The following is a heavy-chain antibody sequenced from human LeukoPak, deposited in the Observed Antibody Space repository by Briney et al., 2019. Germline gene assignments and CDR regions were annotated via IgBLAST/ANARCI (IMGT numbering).Heavy chain of an antibody. J-gene: IGHJ4*02. CDR2: ISGSGGST. CDR1: GFTFSSYA. CDR3: ARAKAVAGTYPSDY. D-gene: IGHD6-19*01. V-gene: IGHV3-23*01. Sequence: PGGSLRLSCAASGFTFSSYAMSWVRQAPGKGLEWVSAISGSGGSTYYADSVKGRFTISRDNAKNSLYLQMNSLRAEDTAVYYCARAKAVAGTYPSDYWGQGTLVTVSS.